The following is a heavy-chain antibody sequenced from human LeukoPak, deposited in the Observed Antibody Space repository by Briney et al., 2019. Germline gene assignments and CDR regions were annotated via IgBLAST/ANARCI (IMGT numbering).Heavy chain of an antibody. D-gene: IGHD3-3*01. V-gene: IGHV3-33*01. CDR2: IWYDGSNR. CDR1: GFTFSSYG. Sequence: PGGSLRLSCAASGFTFSSYGMHWVRQAPGKGLEWVAVIWYDGSNRYYADSVKGRSTISRDNSKNTLYLQMNSLRAEDTAVYYCARDQNDFWSGYFNWFDPWGQGTLVTVSS. J-gene: IGHJ5*02. CDR3: ARDQNDFWSGYFNWFDP.